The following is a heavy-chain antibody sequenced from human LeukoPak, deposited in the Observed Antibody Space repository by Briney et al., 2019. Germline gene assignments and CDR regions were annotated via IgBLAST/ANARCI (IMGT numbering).Heavy chain of an antibody. CDR1: GFTFSSYA. J-gene: IGHJ1*01. V-gene: IGHV3-23*01. CDR3: AKDRDSYDSSGYYYESAEYFQH. D-gene: IGHD3-22*01. Sequence: GGSLRLSCAASGFTFSSYAMSWVRDAPGKGREWLSIISGRGGSTHYADSVEGRFTISRDNSNSTLYLHMNSLRAEDTAVYYCAKDRDSYDSSGYYYESAEYFQHWGQGTLVTVSS. CDR2: ISGRGGST.